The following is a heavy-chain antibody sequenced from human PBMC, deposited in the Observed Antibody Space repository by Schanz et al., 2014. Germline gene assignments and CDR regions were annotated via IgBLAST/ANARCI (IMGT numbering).Heavy chain of an antibody. CDR2: ISPYNGNT. V-gene: IGHV1-18*04. CDR1: GYTFTGHY. CDR3: ASHRGFGV. D-gene: IGHD3-10*01. J-gene: IGHJ6*02. Sequence: QVQLVQSGAEVKKPGASVKVSCKASGYTFTGHYMHWVRQAPGQGLEWMGWISPYNGNTNYAQKLQDRFTMTTDTSTSTAYMELRSLRSDDTAVYYCASHRGFGVWGQGTTVTVSS.